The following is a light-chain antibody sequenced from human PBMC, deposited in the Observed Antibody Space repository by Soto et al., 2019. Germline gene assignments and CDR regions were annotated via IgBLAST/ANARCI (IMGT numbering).Light chain of an antibody. CDR3: SSYSSSTDHYV. J-gene: IGLJ1*01. CDR1: SGDIGTYNY. Sequence: SARTEPAAVCGAPGQSSTISCTGSSGDIGTYNYVSWYRQHPGTAPIFLIYWVSNRPSGVSSRFSGSRSGNTASLTISGLHAEDDAEYYCSSYSSSTDHYVFGTGTKGTV. CDR2: WVS. V-gene: IGLV2-14*01.